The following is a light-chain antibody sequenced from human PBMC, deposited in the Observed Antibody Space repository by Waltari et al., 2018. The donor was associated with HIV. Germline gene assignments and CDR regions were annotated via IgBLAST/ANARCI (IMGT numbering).Light chain of an antibody. V-gene: IGLV3-27*01. CDR2: KDW. CDR1: ILEDNP. J-gene: IGLJ1*01. Sequence: DLFQPSSVSVSPGQTVTLTCSGPILEDNPGRWVQQMPGPDPVLVGFKDWERPSKIPERLSGSSSGTTVTLTVTGAGMEDEGDYYCYSAADTRGVVGTGTKVTVL. CDR3: YSAADTRGV.